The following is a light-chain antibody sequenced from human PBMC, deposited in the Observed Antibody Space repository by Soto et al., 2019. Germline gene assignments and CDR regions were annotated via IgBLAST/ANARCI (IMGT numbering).Light chain of an antibody. Sequence: DIQMTQSPSTLSASVGHRVTITCRASQSISGWVAWYQQKHVTAPKLLIYDASTMESGVPSRFSGSASRTEFTLTCSSLQPDDFATNYCQQYNSHSPTFGQGTKVESK. CDR3: QQYNSHSPT. J-gene: IGKJ1*01. CDR1: QSISGW. V-gene: IGKV1-5*01. CDR2: DAS.